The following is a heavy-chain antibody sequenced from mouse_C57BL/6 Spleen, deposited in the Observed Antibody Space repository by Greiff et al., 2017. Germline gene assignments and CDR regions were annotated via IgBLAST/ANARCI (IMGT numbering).Heavy chain of an antibody. J-gene: IGHJ4*01. Sequence: VQLQESGAELVRPGASVTLSCKASGYTFTDYEMHWVKQTPVHGLEWIGAIDPETGGTAYNQKFKGKAILTADKSSSTAYMELRSLTSEDSAVYYCTSPTVVPYAMEYWGQGASVTVA. D-gene: IGHD1-1*01. CDR2: IDPETGGT. CDR1: GYTFTDYE. CDR3: TSPTVVPYAMEY. V-gene: IGHV1-15*01.